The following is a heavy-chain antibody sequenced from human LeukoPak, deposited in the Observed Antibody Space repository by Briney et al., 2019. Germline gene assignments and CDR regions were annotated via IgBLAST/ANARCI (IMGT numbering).Heavy chain of an antibody. CDR2: IKEDGSDK. CDR3: ARGDCSGGSCDVYYYYYYMDV. D-gene: IGHD2-15*01. J-gene: IGHJ6*03. V-gene: IGHV3-7*01. Sequence: GGSLRLSCAASGFIFSTYWMAWVRQAPGKGLEWVANIKEDGSDKNYVVSMKGRFTISRDNAKNSLYLQMNSLRAEDTAVYYCARGDCSGGSCDVYYYYYYMDVWGKGTTVTISS. CDR1: GFIFSTYW.